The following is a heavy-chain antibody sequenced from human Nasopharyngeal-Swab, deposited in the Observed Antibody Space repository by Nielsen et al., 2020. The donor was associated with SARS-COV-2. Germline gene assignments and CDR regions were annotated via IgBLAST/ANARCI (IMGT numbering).Heavy chain of an antibody. J-gene: IGHJ6*03. Sequence: GGSLRLSCAASGFNFDDYAMHWVRQAPGKGLEWVSLISGDGGSTYYADSVKGRFTISRDNSKNALYLQMNSLRTEDTALYYCAKDLKGATTDYYYYYYMDVWGKGTTVTVSS. V-gene: IGHV3-43*02. CDR3: AKDLKGATTDYYYYYYMDV. CDR1: GFNFDDYA. CDR2: ISGDGGST. D-gene: IGHD1-26*01.